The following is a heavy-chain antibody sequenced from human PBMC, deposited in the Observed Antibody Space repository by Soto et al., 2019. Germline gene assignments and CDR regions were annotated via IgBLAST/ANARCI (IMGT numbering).Heavy chain of an antibody. J-gene: IGHJ3*02. CDR3: ARDDRDGGNPSDAFDI. Sequence: GGSLRLSCAASGFTFSSYSMNWVRQAPGKGLEWVSSISSSSSYIYYADSVKGRFTISRDNAKNSLYLQMNSLRAEDAAVYYCARDDRDGGNPSDAFDIWGQGTMVTVSS. D-gene: IGHD2-15*01. CDR1: GFTFSSYS. V-gene: IGHV3-21*01. CDR2: ISSSSSYI.